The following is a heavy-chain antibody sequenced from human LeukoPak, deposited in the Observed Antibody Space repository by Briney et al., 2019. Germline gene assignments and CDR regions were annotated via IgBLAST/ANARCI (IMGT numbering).Heavy chain of an antibody. CDR3: ARGGHLGYCSGGSCYSSYYYMDV. Sequence: PSQTLSLTCTVSGGSNSSGSYYWSWIRQPAGKGLEWIGRIYTSGSTNYNPSLKSRVTISVDTSKNQFSLKLSSVTAADTAVYYCARGGHLGYCSGGSCYSSYYYMDVWGKGTTVTVSS. J-gene: IGHJ6*03. CDR2: IYTSGST. D-gene: IGHD2-15*01. CDR1: GGSNSSGSYY. V-gene: IGHV4-61*02.